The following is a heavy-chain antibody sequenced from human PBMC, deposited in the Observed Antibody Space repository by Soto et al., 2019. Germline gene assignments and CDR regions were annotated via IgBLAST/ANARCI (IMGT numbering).Heavy chain of an antibody. CDR2: ISYDGINK. V-gene: IGHV3-30*18. Sequence: QVQLVESGGGVVQPGRSLRLSCVASGFTFSTYGIHWVRQAPGKGLEWVAVISYDGINKYYADSVKGRLTISRDNSKNPVYLQMNSLRGEDTAVYYCAKGQHCSTTSCYFYHYGMDVWGQGTTVAVSS. D-gene: IGHD2-2*01. J-gene: IGHJ6*02. CDR1: GFTFSTYG. CDR3: AKGQHCSTTSCYFYHYGMDV.